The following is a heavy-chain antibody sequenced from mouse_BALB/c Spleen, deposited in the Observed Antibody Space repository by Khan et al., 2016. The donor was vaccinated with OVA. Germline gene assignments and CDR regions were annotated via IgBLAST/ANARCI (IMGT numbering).Heavy chain of an antibody. V-gene: IGHV1-4*01. CDR2: INPSNGYT. D-gene: IGHD2-14*01. J-gene: IGHJ3*01. CDR1: GYTFTSFT. CDR3: VRDGAYHRNDGWFAY. Sequence: QVQLQQSGAELARPGASVKMSCKASGYTFTSFTIHWIKLRPGQGLEWIGFINPSNGYTNYNQKFKDKATLTADKSSTTVYMQLSSLTSDDSAVYNCVRDGAYHRNDGWFAYWGQGTRVTVAA.